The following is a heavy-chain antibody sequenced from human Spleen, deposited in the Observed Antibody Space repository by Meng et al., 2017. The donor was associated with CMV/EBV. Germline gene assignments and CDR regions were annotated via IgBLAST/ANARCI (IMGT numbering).Heavy chain of an antibody. J-gene: IGHJ4*02. V-gene: IGHV4-39*07. CDR2: IYRRGST. CDR3: ARDLAYCGGDCYSV. D-gene: IGHD2-21*01. CDR1: GDSIGGSSYY. Sequence: GSLRLSCTVSGDSIGGSSYYWGWIRQSPGRGLEWIGNIYRRGSTYYNPSLKSRVTISVDTSKNQFSLNLTSVTAADTAVYYCARDLAYCGGDCYSVWGQGTQVTVSS.